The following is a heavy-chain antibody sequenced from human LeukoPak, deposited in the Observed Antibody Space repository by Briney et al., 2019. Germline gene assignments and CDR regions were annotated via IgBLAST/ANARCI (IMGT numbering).Heavy chain of an antibody. Sequence: SETLSLTCTVSGGSTTSYYWSWIRQPPGKGLEWIGYIYYSGSTNYNPSLKSRVTISVDTSKNQFSLRLSSVTAADTAVYYCARERRGPTYFDYWGQGTLVTVSS. CDR2: IYYSGST. CDR1: GGSTTSYY. J-gene: IGHJ4*02. D-gene: IGHD3-10*01. V-gene: IGHV4-59*01. CDR3: ARERRGPTYFDY.